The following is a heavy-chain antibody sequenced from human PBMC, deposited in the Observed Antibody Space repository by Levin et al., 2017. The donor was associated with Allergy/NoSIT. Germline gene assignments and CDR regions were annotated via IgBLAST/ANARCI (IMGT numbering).Heavy chain of an antibody. CDR3: AKDPGYSYGWGGFDY. CDR2: ISYDGSNK. V-gene: IGHV3-30*18. CDR1: GFTFSSYG. D-gene: IGHD5-18*01. J-gene: IGHJ4*02. Sequence: GGSLRLSCAASGFTFSSYGMHWVRQAPGKGLEWVAVISYDGSNKYYADSVKGRFTISRDNSKNTLYLQMNSLRAEDTAVYYCAKDPGYSYGWGGFDYWGQGTLVTVSS.